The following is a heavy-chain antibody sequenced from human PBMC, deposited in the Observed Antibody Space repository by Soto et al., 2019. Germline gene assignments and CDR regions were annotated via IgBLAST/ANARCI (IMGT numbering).Heavy chain of an antibody. CDR3: TTGPTPYYDSSGYYFSPSPVDY. CDR1: GFTFSNAW. D-gene: IGHD3-22*01. CDR2: IKSKTDGGTT. J-gene: IGHJ4*02. V-gene: IGHV3-15*07. Sequence: GGSLRLSCAASGFTFSNAWMNWVRQAPGKGLEWVGRIKSKTDGGTTDYAAPVKGRFTISRDDSKNTLYLQMNSLKTEDTAVYYCTTGPTPYYDSSGYYFSPSPVDYWGQGTLVTVSS.